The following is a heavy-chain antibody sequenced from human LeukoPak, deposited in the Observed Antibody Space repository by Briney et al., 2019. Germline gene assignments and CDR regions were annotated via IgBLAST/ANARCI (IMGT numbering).Heavy chain of an antibody. D-gene: IGHD3-22*01. J-gene: IGHJ4*02. CDR1: GGSISSGDYY. CDR3: AREYYYDSTAYYFDY. CDR2: IYYSGST. V-gene: IGHV4-31*03. Sequence: SQTLSLTCTVSGGSISSGDYYWSWIRQHPGKGLEWIGYIYYSGSTYYNPSLKSRVTISVDTSKNQFSLKLSSVAAADTAVYYCAREYYYDSTAYYFDYWGQGTLVTVSS.